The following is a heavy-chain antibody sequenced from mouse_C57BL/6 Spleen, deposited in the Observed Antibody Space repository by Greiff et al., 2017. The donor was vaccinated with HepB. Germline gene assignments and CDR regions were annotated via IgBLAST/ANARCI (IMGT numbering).Heavy chain of an antibody. CDR2: IHPNSGST. CDR3: ARYYYGSSPDY. Sequence: VQLQQPGAELVKPGASVKLSCKASGYTFTSYWMLWVKQRPGQGLEWIGMIHPNSGSTNYNEKFKSKATLTVDKSSSTAYMQLSSLTSEDSAVYYCARYYYGSSPDYWGQGTTLTVSS. CDR1: GYTFTSYW. D-gene: IGHD1-1*01. V-gene: IGHV1-64*01. J-gene: IGHJ2*01.